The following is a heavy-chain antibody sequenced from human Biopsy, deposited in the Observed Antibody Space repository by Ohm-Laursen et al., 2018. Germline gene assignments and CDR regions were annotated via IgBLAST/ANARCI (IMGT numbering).Heavy chain of an antibody. V-gene: IGHV1-18*01. D-gene: IGHD3-16*02. CDR1: GYNFISYS. CDR3: ARGEVTFGELIVSLDS. CDR2: IRPLNGDT. J-gene: IGHJ4*02. Sequence: GASVKVSCKTSGYNFISYSINWVRQAPGQGLEWMGWIRPLNGDTKYGQKFQDSVTMTTDTSTSTVYMELTSLRSDDTAVYYCARGEVTFGELIVSLDSWGQGTLVTVSS.